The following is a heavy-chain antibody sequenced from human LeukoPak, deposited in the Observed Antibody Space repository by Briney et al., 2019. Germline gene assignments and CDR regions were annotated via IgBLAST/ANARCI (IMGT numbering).Heavy chain of an antibody. CDR1: GFTFSSYG. V-gene: IGHV3-30*02. CDR2: IRYDGSNK. J-gene: IGHJ4*02. CDR3: AKTLSGYYSVDY. Sequence: GGSLRLSCAASGFTFSSYGMPWVRQAPGRGLEWVTFIRYDGSNKYYADSVEGRFTISRDNSKNTLYLQMNSLRAEDTAVYYCAKTLSGYYSVDYWGQGTLVTVSS. D-gene: IGHD3-22*01.